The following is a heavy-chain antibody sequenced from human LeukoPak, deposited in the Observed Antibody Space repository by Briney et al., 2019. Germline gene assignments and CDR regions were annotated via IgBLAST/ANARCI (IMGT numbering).Heavy chain of an antibody. J-gene: IGHJ4*02. D-gene: IGHD1-26*01. CDR3: ARAAYSGSYYFDY. V-gene: IGHV4-34*01. CDR1: GGSFSGYY. Sequence: SETLSLTCAVYGGSFSGYYWSWIRQPPGKGLEWIGEINHSGSTNYNPSLKSRVTISVDTSKNQFSLKLSSVTAADTAAYYCARAAYSGSYYFDYWGQGTLVTVSS. CDR2: INHSGST.